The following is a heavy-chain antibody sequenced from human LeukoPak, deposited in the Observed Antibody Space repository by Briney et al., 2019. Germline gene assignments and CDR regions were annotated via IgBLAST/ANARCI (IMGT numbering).Heavy chain of an antibody. CDR1: GFPFSNYW. J-gene: IGHJ4*02. CDR3: ARHTSGQPFDY. CDR2: IRKDGSER. D-gene: IGHD6-19*01. V-gene: IGHV3-7*03. Sequence: GGSLRLSCAASGFPFSNYWVNWVRQAPGNALEWVAYIRKDGSERYYVDSVKGRFTISRDNARNSLYLQMNSLRADDTAVYYCARHTSGQPFDYWGQGTLVTVSS.